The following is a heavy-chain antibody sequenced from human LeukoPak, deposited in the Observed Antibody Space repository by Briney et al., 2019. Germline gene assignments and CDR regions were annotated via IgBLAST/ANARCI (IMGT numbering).Heavy chain of an antibody. D-gene: IGHD3-22*01. J-gene: IGHJ1*01. CDR2: IRGSGGST. Sequence: GGSLRLSCAASGFTFSSYAMSWVRQAPGKGLEWVSAIRGSGGSTYYADSVKGRFTISRDNTKNTVSLQMNSLRAEDTGVYYCARAPSEIGGYYPEYFRHWGQGTLVTVSS. V-gene: IGHV3-23*01. CDR1: GFTFSSYA. CDR3: ARAPSEIGGYYPEYFRH.